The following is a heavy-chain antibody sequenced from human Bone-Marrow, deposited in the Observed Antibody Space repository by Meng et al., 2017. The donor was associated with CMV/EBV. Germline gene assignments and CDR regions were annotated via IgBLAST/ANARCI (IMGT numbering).Heavy chain of an antibody. CDR1: GYSIRSDYY. J-gene: IGHJ4*02. D-gene: IGHD3-3*01. CDR2: IYYSGST. V-gene: IGHV4-38-2*02. Sequence: SETRSLTCTVSGYSIRSDYYWGWIRQPPGKGLEWIGSIYYSGSTYYNPSLKSRVTISVDTSKNQFSLKLSSVTAADTAVDYCARDPTIFGVVSSDWGQGQLVTVSS. CDR3: ARDPTIFGVVSSD.